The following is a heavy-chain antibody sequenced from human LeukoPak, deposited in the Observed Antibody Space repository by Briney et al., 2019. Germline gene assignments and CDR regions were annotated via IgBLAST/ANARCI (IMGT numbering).Heavy chain of an antibody. Sequence: GGSLRLSCAASGFTFSSYEMNWVRQAPGKGLEWVSYISSSGSTIYYADSVKGRFTISRDNAKNSLYLQMNSLRAEDTAVYYWAIKVDSGYTFDYGGQGTLSPSPQ. CDR3: AIKVDSGYTFDY. CDR2: ISSSGSTI. D-gene: IGHD4-17*01. CDR1: GFTFSSYE. V-gene: IGHV3-48*03. J-gene: IGHJ4*02.